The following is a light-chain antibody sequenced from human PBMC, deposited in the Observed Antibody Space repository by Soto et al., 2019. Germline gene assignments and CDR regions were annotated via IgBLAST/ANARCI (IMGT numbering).Light chain of an antibody. Sequence: EIVLTQSPGTLSLSPGERATLSCRASQSVSSSYLAWYQQKPGQAPRLPIYAASSRATGIPDRFSGSGSGADFTLTISRLEPLDFAVYYCQQYGRSPWTFGQGTKVEIK. CDR3: QQYGRSPWT. J-gene: IGKJ1*01. V-gene: IGKV3-20*01. CDR1: QSVSSSY. CDR2: AAS.